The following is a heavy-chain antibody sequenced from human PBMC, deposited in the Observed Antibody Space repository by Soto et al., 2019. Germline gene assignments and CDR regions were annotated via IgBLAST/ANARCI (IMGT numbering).Heavy chain of an antibody. V-gene: IGHV4-59*01. CDR3: ARGRSALAVDAFDI. D-gene: IGHD3-3*02. CDR2: IYYSGST. J-gene: IGHJ3*02. Sequence: SETLSLTCTVSGGSISSYYWSWIRQPPGKGLEWIGYIYYSGSTNYNPSLKSRVTISVDTSKNQFSLKLGSVTAADTAVYYCARGRSALAVDAFDIWGQGTMVTV. CDR1: GGSISSYY.